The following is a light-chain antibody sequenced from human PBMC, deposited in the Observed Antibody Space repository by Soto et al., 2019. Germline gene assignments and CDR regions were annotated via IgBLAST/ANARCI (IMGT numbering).Light chain of an antibody. CDR1: QGISSY. CDR2: AAS. CDR3: QQLNSYPPST. V-gene: IGKV1-9*01. J-gene: IGKJ5*01. Sequence: IQLTQSPSSLSASVGDRVTITCRASQGISSYLAWYQQKPGKAPKLLIYAASTLQRGVTSRFSGSGSGTDFTLTISSLQPEDFATYYCQQLNSYPPSTFGQGTRLETK.